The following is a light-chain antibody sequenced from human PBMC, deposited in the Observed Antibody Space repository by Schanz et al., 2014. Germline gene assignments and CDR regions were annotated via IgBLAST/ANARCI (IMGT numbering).Light chain of an antibody. CDR2: DVT. CDR1: SSDVGGYNY. V-gene: IGLV2-8*01. J-gene: IGLJ3*02. CDR3: GSYAGNINWV. Sequence: QSALTQPPSASGSPGQSVTISCTGTSSDVGGYNYVFWYQQHPGKAPKLIISDVTRRPSGVPDRFSGSKSDNTASLTVSGLQVEDEADYYCGSYAGNINWVFGGGTKLTVL.